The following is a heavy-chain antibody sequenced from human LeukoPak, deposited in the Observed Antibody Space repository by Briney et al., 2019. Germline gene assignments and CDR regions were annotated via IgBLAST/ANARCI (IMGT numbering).Heavy chain of an antibody. V-gene: IGHV3-23*01. J-gene: IGHJ3*02. Sequence: GGSLRLSCAASGFTFSSYAMNWVRQAPGRGLEWVSTISGGGGSTYYADSVKGRFTISRDNSENTLYLQVNSLRAEDTAVYYCAKRDRTVTHAFDIWGQGTMVTVSS. D-gene: IGHD4-17*01. CDR2: ISGGGGST. CDR3: AKRDRTVTHAFDI. CDR1: GFTFSSYA.